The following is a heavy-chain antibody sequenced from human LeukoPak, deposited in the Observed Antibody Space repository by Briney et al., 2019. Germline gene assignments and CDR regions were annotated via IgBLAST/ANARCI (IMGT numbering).Heavy chain of an antibody. CDR1: GFTFNEYG. CDR2: ISHDGSKT. CDR3: AKDAGQWQNWNWFAP. V-gene: IGHV3-30*18. J-gene: IGHJ5*02. D-gene: IGHD6-19*01. Sequence: GGSLTLSCAVSGFTFNEYGMHWARQAPGKGLEWVAAISHDGSKTYSGDSVKGRFTISRDNSKNTLFLEMNSLRPEDTAMYYCAKDAGQWQNWNWFAPWGQGTLVIVSS.